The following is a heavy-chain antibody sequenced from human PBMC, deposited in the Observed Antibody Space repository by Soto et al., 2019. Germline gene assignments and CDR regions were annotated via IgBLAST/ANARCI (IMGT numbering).Heavy chain of an antibody. Sequence: PGGSLILSCAASGFTFSSYAMHWVRQAPGKGLEWVAVISYDGSNKYYADSVRGRFTISRDNSKNTLYLQMNSLRAEDTAVYYCAREVVVVGAATGHYYYYGMDVWGQGTTVTV. CDR2: ISYDGSNK. J-gene: IGHJ6*02. D-gene: IGHD2-15*01. V-gene: IGHV3-30-3*01. CDR1: GFTFSSYA. CDR3: AREVVVVGAATGHYYYYGMDV.